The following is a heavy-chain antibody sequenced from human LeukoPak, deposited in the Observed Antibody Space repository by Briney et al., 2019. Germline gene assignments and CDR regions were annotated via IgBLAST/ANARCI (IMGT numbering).Heavy chain of an antibody. CDR3: AKVWAWDILTGSIDY. J-gene: IGHJ4*02. CDR1: GFTFSNFA. D-gene: IGHD3-9*01. V-gene: IGHV3-23*01. Sequence: GGSLRLSCAASGFTFSNFAMSWVRQAPGKGLECVSSISGSGGSTYFADSVKGRFTISRDNSKNTMYLQMNSLRVEDTAVYYCAKVWAWDILTGSIDYWGQGALVTVSS. CDR2: ISGSGGST.